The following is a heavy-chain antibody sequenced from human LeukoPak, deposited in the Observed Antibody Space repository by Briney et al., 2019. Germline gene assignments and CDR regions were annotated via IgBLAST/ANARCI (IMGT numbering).Heavy chain of an antibody. Sequence: GGSLRLSCAASAFSFSNYGMPWVRQAPGKGLEWVAVIWYDGSNKYYADSVKGRFTISRDNSKNTLYLQMNSLRAEDTAVYYCARGCSTSCYLFDPWGQGTLVTVSS. CDR3: ARGCSTSCYLFDP. CDR1: AFSFSNYG. D-gene: IGHD2-2*01. CDR2: IWYDGSNK. J-gene: IGHJ5*02. V-gene: IGHV3-33*08.